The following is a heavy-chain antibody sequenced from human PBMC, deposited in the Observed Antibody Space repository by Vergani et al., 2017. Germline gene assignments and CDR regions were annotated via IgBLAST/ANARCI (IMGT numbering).Heavy chain of an antibody. Sequence: EVQLLESGGGLVQPGGSLRLSCEASGFTFSSYAISWVRQAPGKGLEWVSSISDGGGSTYYADSVKGRFTISRDNSKNTLYLQMNSLRAEDTAVYYCAKDYYDSSGYYYGCDYWGEGSLVTVSS. CDR1: GFTFSSYA. D-gene: IGHD3-22*01. CDR2: ISDGGGST. CDR3: AKDYYDSSGYYYGCDY. V-gene: IGHV3-23*01. J-gene: IGHJ4*02.